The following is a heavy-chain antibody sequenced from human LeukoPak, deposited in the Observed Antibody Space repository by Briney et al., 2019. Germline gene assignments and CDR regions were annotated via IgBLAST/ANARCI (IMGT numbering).Heavy chain of an antibody. V-gene: IGHV3-74*01. J-gene: IGHJ4*02. D-gene: IGHD3-22*01. CDR2: INNDGGDT. CDR3: ARRWYESSAYYLIDC. CDR1: GFTFSRYG. Sequence: GGSLRLSCAASGFTFSRYGMRWVRQAPGKGLVWVSRINNDGGDTSYAGSVKGRFTISRDNAKNTLFLQMNSLRAEDTAVYYCARRWYESSAYYLIDCWRQGTLVTVCS.